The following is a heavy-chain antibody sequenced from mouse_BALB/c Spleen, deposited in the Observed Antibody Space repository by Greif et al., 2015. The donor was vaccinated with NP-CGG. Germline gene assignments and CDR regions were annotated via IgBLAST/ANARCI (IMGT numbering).Heavy chain of an antibody. J-gene: IGHJ3*01. V-gene: IGHV1-14*01. D-gene: IGHD1-1*01. CDR2: INPYNDGT. CDR1: GYTFTSYV. CDR3: VPYDFAY. Sequence: EVKLQESGPELVKPGASVKMSCKASGYTFTSYVMHWVKQKPGQGLEWIGYINPYNDGTKYNEKFKGKATLTSDKSSSTAYMELSSLTSEDSAVYYCVPYDFAYWGQGTLVTVSA.